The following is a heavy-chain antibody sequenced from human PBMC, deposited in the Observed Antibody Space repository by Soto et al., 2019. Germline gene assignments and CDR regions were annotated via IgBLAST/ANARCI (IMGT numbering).Heavy chain of an antibody. D-gene: IGHD3-22*01. CDR3: AKGSLVVITVGGNFDY. V-gene: IGHV3-23*01. CDR1: GFTFTNYA. CDR2: ISGSGGST. Sequence: HPGGSLRLSCAASGFTFTNYAMSWVRQAPGKGLEWVSGISGSGGSTYYADSVKGRFTISRDSSKNTLYLQMNSLRAEDTAVYYCAKGSLVVITVGGNFDYWGQGTLVTVSS. J-gene: IGHJ4*02.